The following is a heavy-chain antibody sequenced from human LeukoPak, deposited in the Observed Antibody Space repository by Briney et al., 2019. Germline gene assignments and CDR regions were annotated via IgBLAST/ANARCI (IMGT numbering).Heavy chain of an antibody. Sequence: PSQTLSLTCTVSGGSISSGGYYWSWIRQHPGKGLEWIGYIYYSGSTYYNPSLKSRVTISVDASKNQFSLKLSSVTAADTAVYYCATSYYYGSGGGKIDAFDIWGQETMVTVSS. CDR3: ATSYYYGSGGGKIDAFDI. J-gene: IGHJ3*02. CDR1: GGSISSGGYY. V-gene: IGHV4-31*03. CDR2: IYYSGST. D-gene: IGHD3-10*01.